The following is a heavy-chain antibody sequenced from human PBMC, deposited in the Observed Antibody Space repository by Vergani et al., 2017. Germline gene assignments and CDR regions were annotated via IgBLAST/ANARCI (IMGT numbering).Heavy chain of an antibody. J-gene: IGHJ6*02. CDR2: ISAYNGNT. V-gene: IGHV1-18*04. Sequence: QVQLVQSGAEVKKPGASVKVSCKASGYTFTSYGISWVRQAPGQGLEWMGWISAYNGNTNYEQKLQGRVTMTTDTSTSTAYMELRSLRSDDTAVYYCARALYYYDSSGQRLYYYGMDVWGQGTTVTVSS. CDR1: GYTFTSYG. CDR3: ARALYYYDSSGQRLYYYGMDV. D-gene: IGHD3-22*01.